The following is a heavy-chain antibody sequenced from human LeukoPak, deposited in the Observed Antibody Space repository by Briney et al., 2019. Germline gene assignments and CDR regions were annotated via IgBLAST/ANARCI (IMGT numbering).Heavy chain of an antibody. CDR2: IKPDGSEK. J-gene: IGHJ4*02. D-gene: IGHD1-26*01. CDR3: ARGQSWAFDF. Sequence: PGGSLRLSCAASGFTFSTYWMSWVRQAPGKGLQWVVNIKPDGSEKYYVDSEKGRFTIARDNAKNSVDLQMNSLRVEDTAVYYCARGQSWAFDFWGQGTLVTVSS. CDR1: GFTFSTYW. V-gene: IGHV3-7*05.